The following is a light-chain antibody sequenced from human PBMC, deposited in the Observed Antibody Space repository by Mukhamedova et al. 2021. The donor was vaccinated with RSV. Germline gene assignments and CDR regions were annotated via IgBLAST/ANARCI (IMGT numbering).Light chain of an antibody. CDR3: QQSHSTPPDT. J-gene: IGKJ2*01. CDR2: GAS. V-gene: IGKV1-39*01. Sequence: WYQRRVHGQPPKLLIHGASSLLSGVPLRFSGSGSGTDFTLTISSLQPEDSATYYCQQSHSTPPDTFGQGTKLEIK.